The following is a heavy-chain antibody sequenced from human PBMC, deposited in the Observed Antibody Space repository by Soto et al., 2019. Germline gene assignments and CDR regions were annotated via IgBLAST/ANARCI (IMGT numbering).Heavy chain of an antibody. Sequence: EVQLVESGGGLVQPGGSLRLSCAASGFTFSSYSMNWVRQAPGKGLEWVSYISSSSSTIYYADSVKGRFTISRDNAKNSLYLKMNSLRDEDTAVYYCAFEHGGGSYWGQGTLVTVSS. CDR3: AFEHGGGSY. J-gene: IGHJ4*02. CDR1: GFTFSSYS. D-gene: IGHD2-15*01. V-gene: IGHV3-48*02. CDR2: ISSSSSTI.